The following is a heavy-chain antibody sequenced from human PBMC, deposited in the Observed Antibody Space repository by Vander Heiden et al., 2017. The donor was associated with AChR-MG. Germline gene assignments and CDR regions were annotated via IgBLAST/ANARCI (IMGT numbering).Heavy chain of an antibody. J-gene: IGHJ4*02. CDR1: GGTFISYA. D-gene: IGHD2-21*02. CDR2: IIPILGIA. V-gene: IGHV1-69*04. Sequence: QVQLVQSGAEVKKPGSSVKVSCKASGGTFISYAISWVRQAPGQGLEWMGRIIPILGIANYAQKFQGRVTITADKSTSTAYMELSSLRSEDTAVYYCARVSGGGDYLGAIYWGQGTLVTVSS. CDR3: ARVSGGGDYLGAIY.